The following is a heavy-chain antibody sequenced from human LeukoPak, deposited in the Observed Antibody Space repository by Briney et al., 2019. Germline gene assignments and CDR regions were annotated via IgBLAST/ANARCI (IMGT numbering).Heavy chain of an antibody. Sequence: GGSLRLSCAASGFTFSNYEMHWVRQAPGKGLEWVSYISSSGSDIYYADSVKGRFTISRDNSKNTLYLQMNSLRAEDTAVYYCAKSFGPVIAAAGTGADWGQGTLVTVSS. CDR3: AKSFGPVIAAAGTGAD. J-gene: IGHJ4*02. D-gene: IGHD6-13*01. V-gene: IGHV3-48*03. CDR2: ISSSGSDI. CDR1: GFTFSNYE.